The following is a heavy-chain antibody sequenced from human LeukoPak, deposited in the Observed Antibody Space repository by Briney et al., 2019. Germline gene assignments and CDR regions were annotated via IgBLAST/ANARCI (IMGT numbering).Heavy chain of an antibody. CDR1: GGSISSSSYY. J-gene: IGHJ5*02. V-gene: IGHV4-39*07. CDR2: IHYSGST. Sequence: SETLSLTCTVSGGSISSSSYYWGWIRQPPGKGLEWIACIHYSGSTYSNPSLKSRVTISVDTSKNQFSLKLSSVTAADTAVYYCAREWDSGITFGGIIISWFDPWGQGTLVTVSS. D-gene: IGHD3-16*02. CDR3: AREWDSGITFGGIIISWFDP.